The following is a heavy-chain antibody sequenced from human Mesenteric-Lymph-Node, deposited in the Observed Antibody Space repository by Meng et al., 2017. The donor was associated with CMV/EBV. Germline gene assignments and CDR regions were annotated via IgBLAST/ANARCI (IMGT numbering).Heavy chain of an antibody. D-gene: IGHD6-6*01. V-gene: IGHV3-21*01. J-gene: IGHJ6*02. CDR1: GFTFSSYA. CDR3: ARGGSMAAARYYGLDV. Sequence: GESLKISCAASGFTFSSYAMHWVRQVPGKGLEWVSFISSSSSYIYYADSVKGRFTISRDNAKNSLYLQMDSLRADDTAVYNCARGGSMAAARYYGLDVWGQGTTVTVSS. CDR2: ISSSSSYI.